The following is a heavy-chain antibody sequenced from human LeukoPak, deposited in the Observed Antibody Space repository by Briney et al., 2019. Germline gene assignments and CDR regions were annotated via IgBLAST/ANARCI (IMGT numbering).Heavy chain of an antibody. Sequence: ASVKVSCKASGGTFSSYAISWVRQAPGQGLEWMGGIIPIFGTANYAQKFQGRVTITTDESTSTAYMELSSLRSEDTAVYYCASMRDGRVLKLTGDHGAAFDIWGQGTMVTVSS. D-gene: IGHD7-27*01. CDR3: ASMRDGRVLKLTGDHGAAFDI. CDR1: GGTFSSYA. J-gene: IGHJ3*02. CDR2: IIPIFGTA. V-gene: IGHV1-69*05.